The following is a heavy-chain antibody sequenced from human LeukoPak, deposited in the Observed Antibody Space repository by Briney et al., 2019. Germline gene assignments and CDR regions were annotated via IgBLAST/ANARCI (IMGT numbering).Heavy chain of an antibody. CDR1: GGSISSYY. CDR2: IYYSGST. J-gene: IGHJ6*02. D-gene: IGHD3-10*01. CDR3: ARHRFGYGSGSYYGYYYYYGMDV. Sequence: PSETLSLTCTVSGGSISSYYWSWIRQPPGKGLERIGYIYYSGSTNYNPSLKSRVTISVDTSKNQFSLKLSSVTAADTAVYYCARHRFGYGSGSYYGYYYYYGMDVWGQGTTVTVSS. V-gene: IGHV4-59*01.